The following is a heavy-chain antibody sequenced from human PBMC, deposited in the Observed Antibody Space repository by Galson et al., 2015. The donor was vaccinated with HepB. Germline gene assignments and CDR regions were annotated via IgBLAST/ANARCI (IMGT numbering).Heavy chain of an antibody. CDR1: GFTFRSFG. CDR2: IWYDGSEK. CDR3: AKEDLPDYGVVTGYHY. J-gene: IGHJ4*02. Sequence: SLRLSCAASGFTFRSFGMHWVRQAPGKGLEWLAVIWYDGSEKYYRDSVKGRFTISKDTSKNTLYLQMDRLRVEDTAVYYCAKEDLPDYGVVTGYHYLGQVPPVSVSS. V-gene: IGHV3-33*06. D-gene: IGHD4-17*01.